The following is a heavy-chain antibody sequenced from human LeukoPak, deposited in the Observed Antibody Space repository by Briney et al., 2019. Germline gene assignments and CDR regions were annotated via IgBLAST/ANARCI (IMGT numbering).Heavy chain of an antibody. D-gene: IGHD3-16*01. CDR3: AKDLKAVLFAYFDY. CDR2: ISSSGGDT. V-gene: IGHV3-23*01. Sequence: GGSLRLSCAASGFTLSSYAMSWVRQAPGKGLEWVSAISSSGGDTYYADSVKGRFTMSRGMAKDTLYLQMNSLRAEDTAVYYCAKDLKAVLFAYFDYWGQGTLVTVSS. CDR1: GFTLSSYA. J-gene: IGHJ4*02.